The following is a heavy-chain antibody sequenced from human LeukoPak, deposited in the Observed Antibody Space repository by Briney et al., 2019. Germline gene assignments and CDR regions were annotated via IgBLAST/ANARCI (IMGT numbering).Heavy chain of an antibody. J-gene: IGHJ4*02. Sequence: ASVKVSCKASGYTFTTKFIHCVPQAPGQGLEWMGWINPNSGDTHYAQKFQGRVTMTRDTSISTAHMEVSRLRSDDAAVYYCAREYYHILTGSLACWGQGTLVTVSS. CDR1: GYTFTTKF. D-gene: IGHD3-9*01. V-gene: IGHV1-2*02. CDR3: AREYYHILTGSLAC. CDR2: INPNSGDT.